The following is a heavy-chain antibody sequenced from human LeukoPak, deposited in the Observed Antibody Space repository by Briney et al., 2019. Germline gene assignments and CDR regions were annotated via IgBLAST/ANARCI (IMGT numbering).Heavy chain of an antibody. CDR2: IYHNGNT. CDR1: GSSISRGYY. Sequence: SETLSLTCTVSGSSISRGYYWGWIRQPPGKGLQWIGSIYHNGNTYFNPSLKSRVTISVDTSKNQFSLRLSSVTAADTAVYYCARDLYQYDSTDYYFDYWGQGTLVTVPS. D-gene: IGHD3-22*01. J-gene: IGHJ4*02. V-gene: IGHV4-38-2*02. CDR3: ARDLYQYDSTDYYFDY.